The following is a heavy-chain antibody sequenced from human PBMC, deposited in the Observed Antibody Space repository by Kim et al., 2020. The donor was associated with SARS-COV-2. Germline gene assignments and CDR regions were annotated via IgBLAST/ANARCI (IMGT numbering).Heavy chain of an antibody. D-gene: IGHD3-3*01. V-gene: IGHV4-59*11. CDR3: ARGIRIFGVVTKGRGNW. J-gene: IGHJ5*01. CDR2: IYHSGST. CDR1: GDSINNSHY. Sequence: SETLSLTCTVSGDSINNSHYWSWIRQPPGKGLEWIGYIYHSGSTKYNPSLKSRVTMSVDTSKNQFSLKLNSVTTADTAVYYCARGIRIFGVVTKGRGNW.